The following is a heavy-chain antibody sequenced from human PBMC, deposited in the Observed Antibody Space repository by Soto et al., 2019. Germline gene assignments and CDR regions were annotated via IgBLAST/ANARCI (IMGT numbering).Heavy chain of an antibody. CDR2: ISGYNGYP. D-gene: IGHD3-22*01. V-gene: IGHV1-18*01. CDR1: GYSFDSYG. J-gene: IGHJ5*02. CDR3: ARESVHIYDDRGYHFWFDP. Sequence: GASVKVSCKTLGYSFDSYGISWVRQAPGQGLEWMGWISGYNGYPVEAQKFQGRITMTIDTSTTTVYMELRSLRSDDTAVYYCARESVHIYDDRGYHFWFDPWGQGTQVTVSS.